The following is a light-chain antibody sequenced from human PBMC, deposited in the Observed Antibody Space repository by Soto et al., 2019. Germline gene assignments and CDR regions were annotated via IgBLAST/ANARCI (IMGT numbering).Light chain of an antibody. Sequence: EIVLTQSPGTLSLSPGERATLSCRASQSVRNSYLAWYQQKPGQAPRLLIYGASGRATGIPDRFSGSGSGTDFTLTISRLEPEDFALYYCHQYGTSPYTFGQGTKLEL. CDR2: GAS. V-gene: IGKV3-20*01. CDR1: QSVRNSY. J-gene: IGKJ2*01. CDR3: HQYGTSPYT.